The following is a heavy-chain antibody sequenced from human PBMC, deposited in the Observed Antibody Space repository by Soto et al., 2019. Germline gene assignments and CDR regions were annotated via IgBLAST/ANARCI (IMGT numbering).Heavy chain of an antibody. CDR2: ISYDGSNK. Sequence: QVQLVESGGGVVQPGRSLRLSCAASGFTFSSYGMHWVRQAPGKGLEWVAVISYDGSNKYYADSVKGRFTISRDNSKNTLYLQMNSLRADDTAVYYCAKALFGVVIIPVYDAFDIWGQGTMVTVSS. J-gene: IGHJ3*02. V-gene: IGHV3-30*18. D-gene: IGHD3-3*01. CDR3: AKALFGVVIIPVYDAFDI. CDR1: GFTFSSYG.